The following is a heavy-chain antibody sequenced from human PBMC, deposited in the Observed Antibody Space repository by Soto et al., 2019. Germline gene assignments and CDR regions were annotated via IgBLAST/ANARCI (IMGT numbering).Heavy chain of an antibody. D-gene: IGHD6-19*01. V-gene: IGHV1-18*04. Sequence: ASVKVSCKASGYTFTSYGISWVRQAPGQGLEWMGWISAYDGDTSSAQSLQGRVTMTTDTSTRTAYMELRSLRSDDTAAYYCAMHVAVAGHSYGLEVWGQGTTLTVSS. J-gene: IGHJ6*02. CDR3: AMHVAVAGHSYGLEV. CDR1: GYTFTSYG. CDR2: ISAYDGDT.